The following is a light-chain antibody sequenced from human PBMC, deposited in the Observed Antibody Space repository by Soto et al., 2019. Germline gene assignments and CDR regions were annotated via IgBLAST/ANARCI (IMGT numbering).Light chain of an antibody. CDR2: GAS. J-gene: IGKJ2*01. CDR3: QQRDKWPRT. CDR1: QSVGSY. V-gene: IGKV3-11*01. Sequence: EIVLTQSPATLSLSPGERATLSCRASQSVGSYLAWYQHKPGQAPRLLIYGASNRATYIPGRFSGRGSGTDFTLTISSLESGDSAVYYCQQRDKWPRTFGQGTKLEIK.